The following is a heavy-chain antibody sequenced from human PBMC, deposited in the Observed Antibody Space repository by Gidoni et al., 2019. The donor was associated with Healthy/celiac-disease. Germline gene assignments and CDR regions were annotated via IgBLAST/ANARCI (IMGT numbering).Heavy chain of an antibody. CDR2: GTA. D-gene: IGHD6-6*01. CDR3: ARGAGSSTFYYYYYYYMDV. J-gene: IGHJ6*03. Sequence: GTANYAQKFQGRVTITADESTSTAYMELSSLRSEDTAVYYCARGAGSSTFYYYYYYYMDVWGKGTTVTVSS. V-gene: IGHV1-69*01.